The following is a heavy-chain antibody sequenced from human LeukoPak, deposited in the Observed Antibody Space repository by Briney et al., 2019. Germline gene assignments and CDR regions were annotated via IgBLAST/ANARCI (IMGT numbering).Heavy chain of an antibody. CDR1: GGTFSSYA. J-gene: IGHJ3*02. CDR2: IIPIFGTA. D-gene: IGHD2-2*02. V-gene: IGHV1-69*05. Sequence: GASVKVSCKASGGTFSSYAISWVRQAPGQGLEWMGGIIPIFGTANYAQKFQGRVTITTDESTSTAYMELSSLRSEDTAVYYCARVGIPAAIRNDAFDIWGQGTMVTVSS. CDR3: ARVGIPAAIRNDAFDI.